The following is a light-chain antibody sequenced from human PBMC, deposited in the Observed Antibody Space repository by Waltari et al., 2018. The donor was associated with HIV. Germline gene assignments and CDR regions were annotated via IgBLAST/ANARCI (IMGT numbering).Light chain of an antibody. CDR3: QQYGISALFT. Sequence: ELVLTQSPGILSLSPGARVTLSCRASQSVGSNYLACYQQKPGQAPRLLSYGASSRATGITDRFSGSGAETDFTRSISRLEPEDCAVYFCQQYGISALFTLGPRTKVDIK. CDR2: GAS. CDR1: QSVGSNY. J-gene: IGKJ3*01. V-gene: IGKV3-20*01.